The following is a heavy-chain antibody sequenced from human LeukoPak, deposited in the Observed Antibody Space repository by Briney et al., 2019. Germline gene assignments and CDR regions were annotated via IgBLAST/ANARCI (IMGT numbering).Heavy chain of an antibody. CDR3: ARPNYYGSGSYLRN. CDR2: INHSRST. Sequence: SETLSLTCAVYGGSFSGYYWSWIRQPPGKGLEWIGEINHSRSTNYNPSLKSRVTISVDTSKNQFSLKLSSVTAADTAVYYCARPNYYGSGSYLRNWGQGTLVTVSS. J-gene: IGHJ4*02. V-gene: IGHV4-34*01. D-gene: IGHD3-10*01. CDR1: GGSFSGYY.